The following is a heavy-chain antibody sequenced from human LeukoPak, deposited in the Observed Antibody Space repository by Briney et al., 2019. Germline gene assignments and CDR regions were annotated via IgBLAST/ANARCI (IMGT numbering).Heavy chain of an antibody. V-gene: IGHV1-18*01. CDR3: ARADGSRGFDH. Sequence: EASVNVSCKASGYTFTSYGITWVRQAPGQGLEWMGWISVSNGNTNYAQKLQGRVTMTTETFTSTAYMELRSLRSDDTAIYYCARADGSRGFDHWGQGTLVTVSS. CDR1: GYTFTSYG. D-gene: IGHD6-13*01. CDR2: ISVSNGNT. J-gene: IGHJ4*02.